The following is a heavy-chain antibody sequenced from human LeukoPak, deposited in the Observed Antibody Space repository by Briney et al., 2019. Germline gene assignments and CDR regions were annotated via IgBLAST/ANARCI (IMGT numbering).Heavy chain of an antibody. CDR3: ARDPQLLWFGEYFGHFDY. CDR2: ISYDGSNK. Sequence: GGPLRLSCAASGFTLSTYAMHWVRQAPGKGLEWVAVISYDGSNKYYADSVKGRFTISRDNSKNTLYLQMNSLRVEDTAVYYCARDPQLLWFGEYFGHFDYWGQGTLVTVSS. J-gene: IGHJ4*02. CDR1: GFTLSTYA. V-gene: IGHV3-30-3*01. D-gene: IGHD3-10*01.